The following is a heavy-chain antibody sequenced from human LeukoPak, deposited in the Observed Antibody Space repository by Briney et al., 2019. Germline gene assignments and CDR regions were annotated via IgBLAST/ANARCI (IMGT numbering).Heavy chain of an antibody. CDR1: GYTFTSYG. V-gene: IGHV1-18*01. J-gene: IGHJ2*01. D-gene: IGHD3-10*01. Sequence: ASVKVSCKASGYTFTSYGISWVRRAPGQGLEWMGWISAYNGNTNYAQKLQGRVTMTTDTSTSTAYMELRSLRSDDTAVYYCARITMVRGVIFDWYFDLWGRGTLVTVSS. CDR2: ISAYNGNT. CDR3: ARITMVRGVIFDWYFDL.